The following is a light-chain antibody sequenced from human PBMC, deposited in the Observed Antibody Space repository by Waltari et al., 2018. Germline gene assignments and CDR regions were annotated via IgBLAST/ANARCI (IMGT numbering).Light chain of an antibody. CDR3: QLYNSYSPWT. V-gene: IGKV1-5*03. Sequence: DIQMTQSPSTLSASVGDRVTITCRASQSISSWLAWYQQKPGKAPKLLIYKASSLQSGVPSRFSGSGSGTEFTLTISGLQPDDFATYYCQLYNSYSPWTFGQGTKVEIK. CDR1: QSISSW. CDR2: KAS. J-gene: IGKJ1*01.